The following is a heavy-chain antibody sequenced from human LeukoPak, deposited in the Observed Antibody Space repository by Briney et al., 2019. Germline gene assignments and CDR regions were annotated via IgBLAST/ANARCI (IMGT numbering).Heavy chain of an antibody. Sequence: ASVKVSCKASGYTFTGYYMHWVRQAPGQGLEWMGRIIPILGIADYAQKFQGRVTITADKSTSTAYMELSSLRSEDTAVYYCATIDSSGYYLDYWGQGTLVTVSS. D-gene: IGHD3-22*01. CDR3: ATIDSSGYYLDY. CDR1: GYTFTGYY. CDR2: IIPILGIA. J-gene: IGHJ4*02. V-gene: IGHV1-69*02.